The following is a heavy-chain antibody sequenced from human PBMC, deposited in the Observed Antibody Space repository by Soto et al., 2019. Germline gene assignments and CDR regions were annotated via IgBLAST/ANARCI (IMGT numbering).Heavy chain of an antibody. J-gene: IGHJ4*02. CDR1: GFIFSTYA. V-gene: IGHV3-33*01. CDR2: IWYDGSHK. CDR3: TRGRGYNYGYGDY. Sequence: PGGSLRLSCAASGFIFSTYAMHWVRQAPGKGLEWVAVIWYDGSHKYYADSVTGRFTISRDNSKNTLYLQMNSLRAEDTAVYYCTRGRGYNYGYGDYWGQGTLVTVSS. D-gene: IGHD5-18*01.